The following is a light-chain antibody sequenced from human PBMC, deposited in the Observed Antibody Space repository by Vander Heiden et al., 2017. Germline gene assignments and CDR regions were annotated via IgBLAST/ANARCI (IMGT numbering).Light chain of an antibody. CDR3: CSYRSSSTSYV. J-gene: IGLJ1*01. CDR2: DVN. Sequence: SAPPQPASACGSARQPITISCTGTSSDVGGYHYVSWYQQHPGKAPKLIIYDVNNEPSGVSSRFSGSKSGNTASLTVSGLQAEDEADYYCCSYRSSSTSYVFGTGTKLTVL. V-gene: IGLV2-14*01. CDR1: SSDVGGYHY.